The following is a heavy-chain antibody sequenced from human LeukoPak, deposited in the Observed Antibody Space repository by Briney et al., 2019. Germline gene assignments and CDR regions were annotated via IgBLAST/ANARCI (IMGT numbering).Heavy chain of an antibody. CDR3: ARGGAPTFGGVIDYYFDY. J-gene: IGHJ4*02. CDR2: ISSSGSTI. V-gene: IGHV3-11*01. CDR1: GFTFSDYY. D-gene: IGHD3-16*02. Sequence: NPGGSLRLSCAASGFTFSDYYMSWIRQAPGKGLEWVSYISSSGSTIYYADSVKGRFTISRDNAKSSLYLQMNSLRAEDTAVYYCARGGAPTFGGVIDYYFDYWGQGTLVTVSS.